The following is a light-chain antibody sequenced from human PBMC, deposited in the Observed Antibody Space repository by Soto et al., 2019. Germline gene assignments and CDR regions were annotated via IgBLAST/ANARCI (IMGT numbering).Light chain of an antibody. CDR2: GAS. CDR1: QSVSNY. Sequence: EIVLTQSPATLSLSPGERATLSCRASQSVSNYLAWYQQKPGQAPRLLIYGASSRATGIPDRFSGSGSGTDFTLTISRLGPEDFAVYYCQQYETSPRTFGQGTKVDI. J-gene: IGKJ1*01. V-gene: IGKV3-20*01. CDR3: QQYETSPRT.